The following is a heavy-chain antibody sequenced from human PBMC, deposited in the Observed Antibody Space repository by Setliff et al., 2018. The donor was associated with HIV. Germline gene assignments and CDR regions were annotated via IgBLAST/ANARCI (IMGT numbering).Heavy chain of an antibody. CDR1: GGTFSNYA. V-gene: IGHV1-69*13. CDR3: ARDDHYYDSGSYYSDWYFDL. D-gene: IGHD3-10*01. J-gene: IGHJ2*01. CDR2: IIPIFGST. Sequence: AASVKVSCKASGGTFSNYAISWVRQAPGQGLEWMGGIIPIFGSTKYAQKFQGRVTITADESTSTADMELSSLRSDDTAVYYCARDDHYYDSGSYYSDWYFDLWGRGTLVTVSS.